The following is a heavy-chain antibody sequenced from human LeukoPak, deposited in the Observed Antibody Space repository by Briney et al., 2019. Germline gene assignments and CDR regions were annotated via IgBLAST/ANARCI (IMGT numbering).Heavy chain of an antibody. CDR2: IYSGGST. Sequence: GGSLRLSCAASGFTVSGNNYVTWVRQAPGKGLECVSVIYSGGSTYYADSVKGRFTISRDNSKNTLFLQMNSLRAEDTALYYCAKESPYRAPTRTYYFDYWGQGTLVTVSS. CDR3: AKESPYRAPTRTYYFDY. D-gene: IGHD1-14*01. J-gene: IGHJ4*02. CDR1: GFTVSGNNY. V-gene: IGHV3-66*01.